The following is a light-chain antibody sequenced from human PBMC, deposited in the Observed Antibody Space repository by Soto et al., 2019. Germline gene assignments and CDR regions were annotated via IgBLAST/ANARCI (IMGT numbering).Light chain of an antibody. Sequence: EIVMTQSPASLSVSPGETATLSCRASQSISNSLAWYQQKPCQAPSLLIYGASTKDTGIPARFSGSRSGTEFTLFIIMLHAKDSVFDSCKQYNNWPPRTFGQGTKLEIK. J-gene: IGKJ2*01. CDR1: QSISNS. CDR2: GAS. V-gene: IGKV3-15*01. CDR3: KQYNNWPPRT.